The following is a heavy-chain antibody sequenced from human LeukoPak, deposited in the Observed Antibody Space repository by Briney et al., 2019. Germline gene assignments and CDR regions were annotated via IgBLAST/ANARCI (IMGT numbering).Heavy chain of an antibody. CDR3: AREKETLLSITMVRGLIRRHYYMDV. D-gene: IGHD3-10*01. V-gene: IGHV3-7*01. J-gene: IGHJ6*03. CDR1: GFTFSSYC. Sequence: GGSLRLSCAASGFTFSSYCMSWGRQAPGKGQELVANIKQDGSEKSYVDSVKGRFTISRDNAKNSLYLQMNSLRAEDTAVYYCAREKETLLSITMVRGLIRRHYYMDVWGKGTTVTISS. CDR2: IKQDGSEK.